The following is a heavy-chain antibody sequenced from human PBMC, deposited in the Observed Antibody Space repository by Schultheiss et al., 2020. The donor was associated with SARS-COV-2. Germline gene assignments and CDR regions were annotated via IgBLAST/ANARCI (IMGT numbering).Heavy chain of an antibody. Sequence: SETLSLTCTVSGGSISSSSYYWGWIRQPPGKGLEWIGSIYYSGSTYYNPSLKSRVTISVDTSKNQFSLKLSSVTAADTAVYYCARHQSVPYYYDSSGYWYNWFDPWGQGTLVTVSS. CDR3: ARHQSVPYYYDSSGYWYNWFDP. CDR2: IYYSGST. CDR1: GGSISSSSYY. V-gene: IGHV4-39*01. D-gene: IGHD3-22*01. J-gene: IGHJ5*02.